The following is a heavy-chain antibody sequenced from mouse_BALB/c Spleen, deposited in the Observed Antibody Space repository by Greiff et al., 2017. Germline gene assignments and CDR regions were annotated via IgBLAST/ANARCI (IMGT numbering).Heavy chain of an antibody. CDR2: ILPGSGST. D-gene: IGHD2-10*02. Sequence: QVQLKQSGAELMKPGASVKISCKATGYTFSSYWIEWVKQRPGHGLEWIGEILPGSGSTNYNEKFKGKATFTADTSSNTAYMQLSSLTSEDSAVYYCARRGYGNVYAMDYWGQGTSVTVSS. J-gene: IGHJ4*01. CDR1: GYTFSSYW. CDR3: ARRGYGNVYAMDY. V-gene: IGHV1-9*01.